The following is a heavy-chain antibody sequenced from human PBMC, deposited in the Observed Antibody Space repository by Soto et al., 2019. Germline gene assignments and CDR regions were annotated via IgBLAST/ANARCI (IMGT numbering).Heavy chain of an antibody. CDR2: VYYNGAT. J-gene: IGHJ5*01. V-gene: IGHV4-59*01. CDR1: GASMTSYH. D-gene: IGHD4-17*01. Sequence: SETLSLTCRVSGASMTSYHWTWIRQSPGKGLEWIGNVYYNGATTYNPSLRSRVAISIDTSEKQFSLKLNSLTAADSATYFCARAGQTVSFFDFWGQGALVTVSS. CDR3: ARAGQTVSFFDF.